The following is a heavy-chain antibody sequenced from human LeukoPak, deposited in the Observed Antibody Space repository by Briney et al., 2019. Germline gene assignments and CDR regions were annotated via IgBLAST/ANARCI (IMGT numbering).Heavy chain of an antibody. CDR2: ISSSGSTI. J-gene: IGHJ3*02. CDR3: ARGIVVVPAADHDAFDI. Sequence: PGGSLRLSCAASGFTFTDYYMSWIRQAPGKGLEWVSYISSSGSTIYYADSVKGRFTISRDNAKNSLYLQMNSLRAEDAAVYYCARGIVVVPAADHDAFDIWGQGTMVTVSS. CDR1: GFTFTDYY. V-gene: IGHV3-11*04. D-gene: IGHD2-2*01.